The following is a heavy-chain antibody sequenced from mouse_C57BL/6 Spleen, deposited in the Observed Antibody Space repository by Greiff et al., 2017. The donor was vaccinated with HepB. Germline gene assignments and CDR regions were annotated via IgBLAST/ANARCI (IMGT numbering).Heavy chain of an antibody. CDR3: ARQGSDWYFDF. V-gene: IGHV5-6*01. Sequence: VQLKQSGGDLVKPGGSLKLSCAASGFTFSSYGMSWVRQTPDKRLEWVATISSGGSYTYYPDSVKGRFTISRDNAKNTLYLQMSSLKSEDTAMYYCARQGSDWYFDFWGTGTTVTVSS. J-gene: IGHJ1*03. CDR2: ISSGGSYT. CDR1: GFTFSSYG.